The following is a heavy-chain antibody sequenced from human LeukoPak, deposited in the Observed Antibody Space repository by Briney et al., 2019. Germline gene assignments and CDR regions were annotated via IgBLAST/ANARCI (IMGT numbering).Heavy chain of an antibody. CDR3: ARDGGIAAAGRLDY. CDR1: GYTFSGYY. D-gene: IGHD6-13*01. Sequence: ASVKVSCKASGYTFSGYYIHWVRQAPGQGPEWMGWINPKTGSTNYAQKFQGRVTVTRDTSISTAYMELSRLTSDDTAVYYCARDGGIAAAGRLDYWGQGTLVTVSS. V-gene: IGHV1-2*02. CDR2: INPKTGST. J-gene: IGHJ4*02.